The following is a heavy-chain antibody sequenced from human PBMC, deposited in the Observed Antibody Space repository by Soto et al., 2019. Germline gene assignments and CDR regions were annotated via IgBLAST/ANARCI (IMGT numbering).Heavy chain of an antibody. D-gene: IGHD5-12*01. CDR1: GGTFSSYT. CDR3: ARVLSRDGYKTLPLNWFDP. J-gene: IGHJ5*02. V-gene: IGHV1-69*02. Sequence: QVQLVQSGAEVKKPGSSVKVSCKASGGTFSSYTISWVRQAPGQGLEWMGRIIPILGIANYAQKFQGRVTITADKSTSTAYMELSSLRSEDTAVYYCARVLSRDGYKTLPLNWFDPWGQGTLVTVSS. CDR2: IIPILGIA.